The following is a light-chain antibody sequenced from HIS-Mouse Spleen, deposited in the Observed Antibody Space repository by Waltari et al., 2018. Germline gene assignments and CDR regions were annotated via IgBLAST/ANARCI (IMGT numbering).Light chain of an antibody. CDR1: QSISSG. CDR3: QQYNSYSRT. V-gene: IGKV1-5*03. Sequence: DIQMIQSPSTPSASVGDRVTITCRASQSISSGLAWYQQQPGKAPKLLIYKASSLESGVPSRFSGSGSGTEFTLTISSLQPDDFATYYCQQYNSYSRTFGQGTKVEIK. J-gene: IGKJ1*01. CDR2: KAS.